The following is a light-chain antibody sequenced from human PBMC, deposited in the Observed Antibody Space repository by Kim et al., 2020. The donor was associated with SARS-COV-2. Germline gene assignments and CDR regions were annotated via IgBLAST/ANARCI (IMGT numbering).Light chain of an antibody. CDR3: QQSYSTPWT. Sequence: DIQMTQSPSSLSASVGDRVTITCRASQSISSYLNWYQQKTGTAPKLLIYAASSLQSGVPSRFSGSGSGTDLTLTISSLEPEDFATYYCQQSYSTPWTFGQGTKVEIK. V-gene: IGKV1-39*01. J-gene: IGKJ1*01. CDR2: AAS. CDR1: QSISSY.